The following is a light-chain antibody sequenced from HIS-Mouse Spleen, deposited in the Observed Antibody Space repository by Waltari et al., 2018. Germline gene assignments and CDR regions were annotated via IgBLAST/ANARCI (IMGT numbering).Light chain of an antibody. CDR1: ALPKKY. Sequence: SYELTQPPSVSVSPGQTARITCSGDALPKKYAYWYQQKSGPAPVLVIYEDSKRTPGIPEGFTGSSSGTMATLTISGAQVEDEADYYCYSTDSSGNHRVFGGGTKLTVL. V-gene: IGLV3-10*01. CDR3: YSTDSSGNHRV. CDR2: EDS. J-gene: IGLJ2*01.